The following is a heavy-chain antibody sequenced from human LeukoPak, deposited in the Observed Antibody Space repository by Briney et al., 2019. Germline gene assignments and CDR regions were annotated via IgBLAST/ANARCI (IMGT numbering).Heavy chain of an antibody. Sequence: PSETLSLTCTVSGDSINSLDLWSWVRQPPGKGLEWIGEMYLSGTTHSNPSVKSRVTISIDTSKNQFSLKLSSVTAADTAVYFCASGSTLIGYGMDVWGQGTTVTVSS. D-gene: IGHD6-25*01. J-gene: IGHJ6*02. CDR2: MYLSGTT. V-gene: IGHV4-4*02. CDR3: ASGSTLIGYGMDV. CDR1: GDSINSLDL.